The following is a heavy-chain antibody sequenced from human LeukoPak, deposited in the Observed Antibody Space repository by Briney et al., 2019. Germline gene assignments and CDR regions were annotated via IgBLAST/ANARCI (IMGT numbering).Heavy chain of an antibody. J-gene: IGHJ5*01. CDR1: GFTFNKYY. CDR2: VNGVGSEG. V-gene: IGHV3-74*01. D-gene: IGHD3-16*01. Sequence: GGSLRLSCAASGFTFNKYYIHWVRQAPGEGLVWVSRVNGVGSEGIYADSEKGRFSIFRDNAKNTVYLQMNSLTAEDTAMYYCVRDWDHYDFDSWGQGTLVTVAS. CDR3: VRDWDHYDFDS.